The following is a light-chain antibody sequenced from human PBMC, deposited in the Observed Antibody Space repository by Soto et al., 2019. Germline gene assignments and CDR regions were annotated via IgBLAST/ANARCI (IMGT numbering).Light chain of an antibody. CDR2: GVS. Sequence: EVVITQSPATLSVSPGESPTISYRASQSISSNKLAWYQQKPGQAPRLLLFGVSNRATGIPARFSGSGSGTDFSLTISSLQSEDFAVYYCQQYDYWPRTFGQGTKV. V-gene: IGKV3-15*01. CDR1: QSISSN. J-gene: IGKJ1*01. CDR3: QQYDYWPRT.